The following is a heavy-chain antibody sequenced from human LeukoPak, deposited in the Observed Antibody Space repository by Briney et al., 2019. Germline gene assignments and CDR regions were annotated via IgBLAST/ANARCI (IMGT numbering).Heavy chain of an antibody. D-gene: IGHD3-22*01. V-gene: IGHV3-33*01. Sequence: GGSLRLSCAASGFTFSNYGMHWVRQAPGKGLEWVAVIWYDGSNKYYADSVKGRFTISRDNSKNTLYLQMNSLRDEDTAVYYCARAPSRRDSSGSFDSWGQGTLVTFSS. CDR2: IWYDGSNK. CDR3: ARAPSRRDSSGSFDS. CDR1: GFTFSNYG. J-gene: IGHJ4*02.